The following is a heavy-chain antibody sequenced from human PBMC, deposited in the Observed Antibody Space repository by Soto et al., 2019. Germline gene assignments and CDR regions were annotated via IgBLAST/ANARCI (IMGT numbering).Heavy chain of an antibody. V-gene: IGHV3-21*01. J-gene: IGHJ5*02. D-gene: IGHD3-22*01. CDR2: ISSSSSYI. CDR1: GFTFSSYS. Sequence: PGGSLRLSCAASGFTFSSYSMNWVRQAPGKGLEWVSSISSSSSYIYYADSVKGRFTISRDNAKNSLYLQMNRLRAEDTAVYYCATVKTYFYVSSGKNLFNWFGPYRQRPLVPASS. CDR3: ATVKTYFYVSSGKNLFNWFGP.